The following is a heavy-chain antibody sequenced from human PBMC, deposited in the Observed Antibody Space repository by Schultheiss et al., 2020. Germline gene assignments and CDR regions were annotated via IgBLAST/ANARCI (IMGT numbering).Heavy chain of an antibody. D-gene: IGHD2-15*01. CDR2: IRSKANSYAT. Sequence: GESLKISCAASGFTFSNAWMSWVRQAPGKGLEWVGRIRSKANSYATAYAASVKGRFTISRDDSKNTAYLQMNSLKTEDTAVYYCARDSGDDYWGQGTLVTVSS. V-gene: IGHV3-73*01. CDR1: GFTFSNAW. J-gene: IGHJ4*02. CDR3: ARDSGDDY.